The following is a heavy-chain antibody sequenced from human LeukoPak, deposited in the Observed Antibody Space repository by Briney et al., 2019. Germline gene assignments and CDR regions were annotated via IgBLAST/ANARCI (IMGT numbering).Heavy chain of an antibody. V-gene: IGHV4-34*01. Sequence: PSETLSLTCAVYGGSFSGYYWSWIRQPPGKGLEWIGEINHSGSTNYNPSLKSRVTISVGTSKNQFSLKLSSVTAADTAVYYCARDVVTPSDYWGQGTLVTVSS. CDR3: ARDVVTPSDY. D-gene: IGHD4-23*01. CDR2: INHSGST. J-gene: IGHJ4*02. CDR1: GGSFSGYY.